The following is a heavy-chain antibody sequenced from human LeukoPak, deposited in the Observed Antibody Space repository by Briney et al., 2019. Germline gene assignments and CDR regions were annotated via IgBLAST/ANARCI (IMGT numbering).Heavy chain of an antibody. CDR3: TYRSCDPSHFVC. Sequence: PGGSLTLSCQPSQFGLSSYAMRLICQAPGKGLDWVSTISGGGTYTYYADSVKGRFTISRDNSKNTLYLQMNSLRAEDTAVYYCTYRSCDPSHFVCYVQGALVTVSS. D-gene: IGHD2-21*01. CDR1: QFGLSSYA. J-gene: IGHJ4*02. CDR2: ISGGGTYT. V-gene: IGHV3-23*01.